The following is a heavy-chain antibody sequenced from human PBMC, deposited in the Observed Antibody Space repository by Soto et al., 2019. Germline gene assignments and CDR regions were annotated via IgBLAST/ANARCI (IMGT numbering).Heavy chain of an antibody. CDR3: ARDGVVPAATDYYYYYMEV. V-gene: IGHV4-34*01. J-gene: IGHJ6*03. D-gene: IGHD2-2*01. CDR1: GGSFSGYY. Sequence: SETLSLTCAVYGGSFSGYYWGWIRQPPGKGLEWIGEINHSGSTNYNPSLKSRVTISVDTSKNQFSLKLSSVTAADTAVYYCARDGVVPAATDYYYYYMEVCGKGTTV. CDR2: INHSGST.